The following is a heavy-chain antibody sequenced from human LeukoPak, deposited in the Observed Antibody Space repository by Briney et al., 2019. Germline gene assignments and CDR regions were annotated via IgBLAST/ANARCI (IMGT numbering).Heavy chain of an antibody. J-gene: IGHJ4*02. Sequence: GGSLRLSCAASGFTFIIYSMNWVRQAPGKGLDWVSSIDSSSRNINYADSVRGRFTISRDNAKNALYLQMNSLRAEDTAVYYCARDLAYYYDSSYDWGQGTLVTVSS. V-gene: IGHV3-21*01. D-gene: IGHD3-22*01. CDR1: GFTFIIYS. CDR3: ARDLAYYYDSSYD. CDR2: IDSSSRNI.